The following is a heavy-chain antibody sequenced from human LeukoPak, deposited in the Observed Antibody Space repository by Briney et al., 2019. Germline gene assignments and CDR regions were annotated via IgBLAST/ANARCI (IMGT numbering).Heavy chain of an antibody. Sequence: GGSLRLSCAASGFTFSTYMMNWVRQAPGKGLEWLSYISSDSGAIYYADSVQGRFTISRDNAQKSLYLQMNSLRVEDTAVYYCVGELAYWGQGALVTVSS. J-gene: IGHJ4*02. D-gene: IGHD1-1*01. CDR3: VGELAY. V-gene: IGHV3-48*01. CDR1: GFTFSTYM. CDR2: ISSDSGAI.